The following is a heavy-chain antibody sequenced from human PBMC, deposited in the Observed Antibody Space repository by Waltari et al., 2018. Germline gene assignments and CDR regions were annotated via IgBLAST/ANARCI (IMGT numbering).Heavy chain of an antibody. CDR3: ARALYWGSGSYLVAFDI. V-gene: IGHV4-38-2*02. D-gene: IGHD3-10*01. CDR2: IYHSGST. J-gene: IGHJ3*02. CDR1: GYSISSGYY. Sequence: QVQLQESGPGLVKPSETLSLTCTVSGYSISSGYYWGWIRQPPGKGLEWIGSIYHSGSTYYTPALKSRVTISVDTSKNQFSLKLSSVTAADTAVYYCARALYWGSGSYLVAFDIWGQGTMVTVSS.